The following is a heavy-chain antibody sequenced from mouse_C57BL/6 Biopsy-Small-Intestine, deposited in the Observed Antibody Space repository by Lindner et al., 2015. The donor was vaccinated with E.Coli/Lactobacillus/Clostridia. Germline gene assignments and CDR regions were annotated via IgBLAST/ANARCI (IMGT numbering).Heavy chain of an antibody. J-gene: IGHJ4*01. CDR3: ARDYYGSNPYYYAMDY. V-gene: IGHV1-85*01. Sequence: VQLQESGPELVKPGASVKLSCKASGYTFTSYDINWVKQRPGQGLEWIGWIYPRDGSTKYNEKFKGKATLTVDTSSSTAYMELHSLTSEDSAVYFCARDYYGSNPYYYAMDYWGQGTSVTVSS. D-gene: IGHD1-1*01. CDR1: GYTFTSYD. CDR2: IYPRDGST.